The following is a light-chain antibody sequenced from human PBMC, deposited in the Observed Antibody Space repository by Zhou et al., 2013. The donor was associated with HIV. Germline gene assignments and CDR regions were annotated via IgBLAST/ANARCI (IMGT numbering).Light chain of an antibody. CDR3: QQYDSYPLT. V-gene: IGKV3-20*01. J-gene: IGKJ4*01. CDR2: GAS. Sequence: EIVLTQSPGTLSLSPGERATLSCRASQSLSSSFLAWYQQKPGQAPRLLIYGASSRATGIPDRFSGSGSGTDFTLTISRLEPEDFATYYCQQYDSYPLTFGGGTKVEIK. CDR1: QSLSSSF.